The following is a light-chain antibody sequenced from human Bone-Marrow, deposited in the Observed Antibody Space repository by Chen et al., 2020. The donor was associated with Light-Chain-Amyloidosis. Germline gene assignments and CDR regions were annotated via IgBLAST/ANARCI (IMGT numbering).Light chain of an antibody. Sequence: DMVVTKSPGTRFLSQGEGANLACRASQTIISNYLTRYQQKFGQAPRLLIYGSSSRATGLPDRFTGSLSETDFTLTINILSPEDFAMYYCQQDGTSPLTFGGGTTVEIK. CDR3: QQDGTSPLT. CDR2: GSS. CDR1: QTIISNY. J-gene: IGKJ4*01. V-gene: IGKV3-20*01.